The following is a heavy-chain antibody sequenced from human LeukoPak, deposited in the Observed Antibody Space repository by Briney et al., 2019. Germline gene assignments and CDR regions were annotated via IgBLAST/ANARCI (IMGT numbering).Heavy chain of an antibody. V-gene: IGHV1-69*13. D-gene: IGHD6-13*01. CDR3: ARVGAAAGTRAAGYNWFDP. CDR2: IIPIFGTA. Sequence: SVKVSCKASGGTFSSYAISWVRQAPGQGLERMGGIIPIFGTANYAQKFQGRVTITADESTSTAYMELSSLRSEDTAVYYCARVGAAAGTRAAGYNWFDPWGQGTLVTVSS. J-gene: IGHJ5*02. CDR1: GGTFSSYA.